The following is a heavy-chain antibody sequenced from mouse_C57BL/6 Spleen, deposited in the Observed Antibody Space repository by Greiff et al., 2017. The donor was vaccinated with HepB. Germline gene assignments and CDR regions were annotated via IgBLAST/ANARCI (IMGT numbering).Heavy chain of an antibody. V-gene: IGHV1-69*01. Sequence: QVQLQQPGAELVMPGASVKLSCKASGYTFTSYWMHWVKQRPGQGLEWIGEIDPSDSYTNYNQKFKGKSTLTVDKSSSTAYMQLSSLTSEDSAVYYCARRTTEYYFECWGQGTTVTVAS. CDR2: IDPSDSYT. D-gene: IGHD1-1*01. CDR1: GYTFTSYW. CDR3: ARRTTEYYFEC. J-gene: IGHJ2*01.